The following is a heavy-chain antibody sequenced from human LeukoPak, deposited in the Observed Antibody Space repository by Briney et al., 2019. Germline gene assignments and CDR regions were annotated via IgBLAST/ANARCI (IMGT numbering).Heavy chain of an antibody. V-gene: IGHV3-7*01. Sequence: GGSLRLSCAASGFTFSSYWMSWVRQAPGKGLEWVANIKQDGSEKYYVDSVKGRFTISRDNAETSLHLQMNSLRAEDTAVYYCARGGNHGDYWYFDLWGRGTLVTVSS. CDR2: IKQDGSEK. D-gene: IGHD4-17*01. CDR1: GFTFSSYW. CDR3: ARGGNHGDYWYFDL. J-gene: IGHJ2*01.